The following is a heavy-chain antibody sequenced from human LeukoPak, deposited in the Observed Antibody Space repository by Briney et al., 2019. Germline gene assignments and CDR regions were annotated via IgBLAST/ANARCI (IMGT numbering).Heavy chain of an antibody. D-gene: IGHD2-2*01. CDR1: GFSLSTSGVG. V-gene: IGHV2-5*01. CDR3: AHRLYCSSTSCYDFDY. J-gene: IGHJ4*02. CDR2: IYWNDDK. Sequence: SGPTLVKPTQTLTLTCTFSGFSLSTSGVGVGWIRQPPGKALEWLALIYWNDDKRYSPSLKSRLTITKDTSKNQVVLTMTNMDPVDTATYYCAHRLYCSSTSCYDFDYWGQGTLVTVS.